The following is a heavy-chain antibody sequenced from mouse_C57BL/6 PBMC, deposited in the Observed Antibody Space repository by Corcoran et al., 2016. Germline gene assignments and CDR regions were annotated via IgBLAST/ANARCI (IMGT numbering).Heavy chain of an antibody. CDR1: GYTFTDYY. CDR3: ARGWLLGYAMDY. J-gene: IGHJ4*01. Sequence: EVQLQQSGPVLVKPGASVKMSCKASGYTFTDYYMNWVKQSHGKSLEWIGVINPYNGGTSYNQKFKGKATLTVDKSSSTAYMELNSLTSEDSAVYYCARGWLLGYAMDYWGQGTSVTVSS. V-gene: IGHV1-19*01. CDR2: INPYNGGT. D-gene: IGHD2-3*01.